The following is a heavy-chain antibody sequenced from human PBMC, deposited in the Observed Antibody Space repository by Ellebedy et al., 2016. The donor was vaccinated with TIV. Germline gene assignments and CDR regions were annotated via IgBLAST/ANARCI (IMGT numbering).Heavy chain of an antibody. CDR1: GFSFSSYA. D-gene: IGHD5-18*01. J-gene: IGHJ4*02. Sequence: GESLKISCAASGFSFSSYAMSWVRQAPGKGLGWVSGIVGSGGSRYADSVKGRFTISRDNSKSTLDLQMSSLRAEDTAVYYCAKDRTPGDGYWVFDFWGQGTLVTVST. CDR3: AKDRTPGDGYWVFDF. V-gene: IGHV3-23*01. CDR2: IVGSGGSR.